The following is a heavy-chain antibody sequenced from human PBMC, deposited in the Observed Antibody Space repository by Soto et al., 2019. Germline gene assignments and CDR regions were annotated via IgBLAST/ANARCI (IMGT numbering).Heavy chain of an antibody. V-gene: IGHV3-21*01. CDR1: GFTFSTYS. Sequence: GGPLRLSCAGSGFTFSTYSINWVRQAPGKGLEWVSSISSRSDIYYADSVKGRFTVSRDNAKNSVSLQMNSLRAEDTAVYYCAREYTAWPLAYGLDVWGQGTTVTVSS. CDR3: AREYTAWPLAYGLDV. J-gene: IGHJ6*02. D-gene: IGHD2-2*02. CDR2: ISSRSDI.